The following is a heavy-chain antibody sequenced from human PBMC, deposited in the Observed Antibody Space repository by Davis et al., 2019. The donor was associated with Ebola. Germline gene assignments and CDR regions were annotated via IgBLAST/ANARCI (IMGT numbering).Heavy chain of an antibody. J-gene: IGHJ4*02. CDR1: GYSFTSYW. V-gene: IGHV5-51*01. CDR3: ARQGTTSWDS. CDR2: IYPGDSDT. D-gene: IGHD2-2*01. Sequence: PGGSLRLSCKGSGYSFTSYWIGWVRQMPGKGLECMGIIYPGDSDTRYSPSFQGQVTFSVDKSIRTAYLHWNSLKASDTATYYCARQGTTSWDSWGQGTLVTVSS.